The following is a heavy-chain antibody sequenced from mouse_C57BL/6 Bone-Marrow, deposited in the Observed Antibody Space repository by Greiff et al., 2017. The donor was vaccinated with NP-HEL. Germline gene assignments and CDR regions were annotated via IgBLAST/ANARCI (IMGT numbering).Heavy chain of an antibody. CDR3: TREGIRGAWFAY. Sequence: QVQLKESGAELVRPGASVTLSCKASGYTFTDYEMHWVKQTPVHGLEWIGAIDPETGGTAYNQKFKGKAILTADKSSSTAYMELRSLTSEASADYYCTREGIRGAWFAYWGQGTLVTVSA. J-gene: IGHJ3*01. CDR2: IDPETGGT. V-gene: IGHV1-15*01. CDR1: GYTFTDYE. D-gene: IGHD5-2*01.